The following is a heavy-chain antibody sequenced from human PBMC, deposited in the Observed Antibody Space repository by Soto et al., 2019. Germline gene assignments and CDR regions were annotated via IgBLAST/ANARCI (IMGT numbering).Heavy chain of an antibody. V-gene: IGHV3-30-3*01. Sequence: QVRLEESGGGVVQPGRSLRLSCAASGFDFSIYAVHWVRQAPGKGLEWVALISNDGGNEYYADSVRGRFTISRDTPKNTLSLQINSLRAEDTAVYYCATDQGNTWCGGHCYSVAFVHRGLGTRVSVSS. D-gene: IGHD2-21*02. CDR1: GFDFSIYA. CDR2: ISNDGGNE. CDR3: ATDQGNTWCGGHCYSVAFVH. J-gene: IGHJ4*02.